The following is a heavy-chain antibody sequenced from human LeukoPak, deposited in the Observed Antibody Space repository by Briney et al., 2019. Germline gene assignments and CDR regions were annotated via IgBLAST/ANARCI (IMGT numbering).Heavy chain of an antibody. D-gene: IGHD3-3*01. CDR3: ARGKRVTIFGVVPYYYYGMDV. V-gene: IGHV1-18*01. CDR2: ISAYNGNT. J-gene: IGHJ6*02. Sequence: GASVKVSCKASGYTFTSYGISWVRQAPGQGLKWMGWISAYNGNTNYAQKLQGRVTMTTDTSTSTAYMELRSLRSGDTAVYYCARGKRVTIFGVVPYYYYGMDVWGQGTTVTVSS. CDR1: GYTFTSYG.